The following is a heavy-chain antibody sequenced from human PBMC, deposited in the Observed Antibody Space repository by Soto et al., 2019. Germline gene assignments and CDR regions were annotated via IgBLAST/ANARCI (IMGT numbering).Heavy chain of an antibody. D-gene: IGHD7-27*01. Sequence: QVQLQQWGAGLLKPSETLSLTCAVYGGSFSGYYWSWIRQPPGKGLEWIGEINHSGSTNYNPSLKSRVTISVDTSKNQFSLKLSSVTAADTAGYYCARGWGRIFDYWGQGTLVTVSS. V-gene: IGHV4-34*01. CDR2: INHSGST. J-gene: IGHJ4*02. CDR1: GGSFSGYY. CDR3: ARGWGRIFDY.